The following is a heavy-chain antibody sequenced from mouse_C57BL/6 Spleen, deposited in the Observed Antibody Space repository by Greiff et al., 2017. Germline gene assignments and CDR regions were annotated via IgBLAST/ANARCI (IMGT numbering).Heavy chain of an antibody. CDR2: IDPETGGT. CDR3: TTYYSNWFAY. V-gene: IGHV1-15*01. CDR1: GYTFTDYE. D-gene: IGHD2-5*01. Sequence: VQLQQSGAELVRPGASVTLSCKASGYTFTDYEMHWVKQTPVHGLEWIGAIDPETGGTAYNQKFKGKAILTADKSSSTAYLELRSLTSEDSAVDYCTTYYSNWFAYWCQGTLVTVSA. J-gene: IGHJ3*01.